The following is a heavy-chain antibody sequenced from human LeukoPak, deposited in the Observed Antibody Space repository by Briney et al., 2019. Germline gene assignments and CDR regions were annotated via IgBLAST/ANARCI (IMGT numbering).Heavy chain of an antibody. CDR2: ISSDSKII. CDR3: ARNPAGIGDY. J-gene: IGHJ4*02. Sequence: GGSLRLSCAASGFTFTTYNMNWVRQALGKGLEWVSFISSDSKIIYYADSVKGRFTVSRDNAKNSLYLQMNGLTDEDTAVYYCARNPAGIGDYWGQGTLVTVSS. V-gene: IGHV3-48*02. CDR1: GFTFTTYN. D-gene: IGHD1-26*01.